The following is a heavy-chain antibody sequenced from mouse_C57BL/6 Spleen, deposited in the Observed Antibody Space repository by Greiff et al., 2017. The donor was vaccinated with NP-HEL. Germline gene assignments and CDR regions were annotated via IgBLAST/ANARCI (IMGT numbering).Heavy chain of an antibody. CDR2: IYPGSGNT. CDR1: GYSFTSYY. D-gene: IGHD4-1*01. Sequence: QVQLKESGPELVKPGASVKISCKASGYSFTSYYIHWVKQRPGQGLEWIGWIYPGSGNTKYNEKFKGKATLTADTSSSTAYMQLSSLTSEDSAVYYCAREGRTGPFAYWGQGTLVTVSA. J-gene: IGHJ3*01. V-gene: IGHV1-66*01. CDR3: AREGRTGPFAY.